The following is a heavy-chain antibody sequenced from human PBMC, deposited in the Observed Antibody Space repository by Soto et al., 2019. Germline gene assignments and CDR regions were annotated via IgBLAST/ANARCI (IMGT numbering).Heavy chain of an antibody. CDR1: GYTFTSYV. Sequence: QVQLVQSGAEVKKPGASVKVYCKASGYTFTSYVISWVRQAPGQGLEWMGWISAYNGNTNYAQKLQGRVTMTTDTSTRTAYMELRSLRSEDTSVYYGAGDGHWGGTADWGKGTLVTVAS. J-gene: IGHJ4*02. D-gene: IGHD7-27*01. V-gene: IGHV1-18*01. CDR3: AGDGHWGGTAD. CDR2: ISAYNGNT.